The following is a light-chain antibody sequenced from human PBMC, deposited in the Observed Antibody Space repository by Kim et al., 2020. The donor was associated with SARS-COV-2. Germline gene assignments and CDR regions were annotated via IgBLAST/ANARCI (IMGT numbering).Light chain of an antibody. Sequence: SITICSTGTSSDIDDYNYVSWYQQHPGKAPKLMIYEVTRRPSGVSYRFSGSKSGNTASLTISGLQAEDEADYCCSSYTSSSGLMVFGGGTQLTVL. CDR3: SSYTSSSGLMV. CDR2: EVT. J-gene: IGLJ3*02. CDR1: SSDIDDYNY. V-gene: IGLV2-14*01.